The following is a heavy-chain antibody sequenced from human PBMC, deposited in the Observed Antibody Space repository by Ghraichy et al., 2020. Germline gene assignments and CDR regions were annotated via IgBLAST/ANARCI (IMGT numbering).Heavy chain of an antibody. V-gene: IGHV5-10-1*01. J-gene: IGHJ2*01. CDR3: ARQVAAAAYYPDL. CDR2: VDPSDSYT. D-gene: IGHD6-13*01. Sequence: GESLNISCKASGYSFSSYWIYWVRQMPGKGLEWIGRVDPSDSYTNYSPPFQGHITISADKSINTAYLHWSSLKASDSAIYYCARQVAAAAYYPDLWGRGTLVTVSS. CDR1: GYSFSSYW.